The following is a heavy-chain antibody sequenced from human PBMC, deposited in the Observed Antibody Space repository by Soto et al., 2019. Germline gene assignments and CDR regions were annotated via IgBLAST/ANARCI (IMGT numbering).Heavy chain of an antibody. V-gene: IGHV3-74*01. D-gene: IGHD3-3*01. CDR3: AIGYPNFSNFAY. CDR2: INNDGSDP. CDR1: GFTFSNYW. J-gene: IGHJ4*02. Sequence: EVQLVESGGGLFQPEGSLRLSCEGTGFTFSNYWMHWVRQAPGNGLVWVSRINNDGSDPIYADSVKGRFTISRDNAKNTVYLQMNCLRAEYTAVYYRAIGYPNFSNFAYWGQGSRVSVSS.